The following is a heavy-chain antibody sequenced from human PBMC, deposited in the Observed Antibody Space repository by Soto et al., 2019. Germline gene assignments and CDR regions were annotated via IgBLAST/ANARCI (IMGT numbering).Heavy chain of an antibody. CDR3: ARAGETYSNFYKWFDP. J-gene: IGHJ5*02. CDR1: GGTFSSYA. D-gene: IGHD4-4*01. V-gene: IGHV1-69*13. Sequence: ASVKVSCKASGGTFSSYAISGVRQAPGQGLEWMGGIIPIFGTANYAQKFQGRVTITADESTSTDYMELSSLRSEDTAVYYCARAGETYSNFYKWFDPWGQGTLVTVSS. CDR2: IIPIFGTA.